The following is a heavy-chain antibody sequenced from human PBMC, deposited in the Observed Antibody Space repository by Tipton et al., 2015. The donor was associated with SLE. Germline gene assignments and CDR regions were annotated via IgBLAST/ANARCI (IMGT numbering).Heavy chain of an antibody. CDR2: VYYSGST. Sequence: LRLSCTVSGGSISSYYWSWIRQPPGKGLEWIGYVYYSGSTNYNPSLRSRATISVDTSKNQFSLKLTSVTAADTAVYYCALVDTTMIIYYWGQGTLVTVYS. CDR3: ALVDTTMIIYY. V-gene: IGHV4-59*08. D-gene: IGHD5-18*01. CDR1: GGSISSYY. J-gene: IGHJ4*02.